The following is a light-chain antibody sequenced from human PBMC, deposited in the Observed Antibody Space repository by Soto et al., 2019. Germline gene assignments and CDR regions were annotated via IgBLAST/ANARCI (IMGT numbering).Light chain of an antibody. CDR3: SSYTTSSTPLYV. J-gene: IGLJ1*01. CDR2: DVS. CDR1: SSYVGAYDY. V-gene: IGLV2-14*01. Sequence: QSALTQPASVSGSPGQSIAISCTGTSSYVGAYDYVSWYQQHPGKAPKLMIYDVSNRPSGVSNRFSGSKSGNTASLTISGLQAEDEADYYCSSYTTSSTPLYVFGTGTKLTVL.